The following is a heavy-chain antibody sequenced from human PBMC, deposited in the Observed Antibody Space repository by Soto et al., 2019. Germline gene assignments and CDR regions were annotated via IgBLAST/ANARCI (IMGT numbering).Heavy chain of an antibody. D-gene: IGHD5-12*01. J-gene: IGHJ4*02. CDR2: ISYDGSNK. V-gene: IGHV3-30*18. CDR3: AKKMRLRLSFDY. Sequence: QVQLVESGGGVVQPGRSLRLSCAASGFTFSSYGMHWVRQAPGKGLEWVAVISYDGSNKYYADSVKGRFTISRDNSKNTLYLQMNSLRAEDTAVYYCAKKMRLRLSFDYWGQGTLVTVSS. CDR1: GFTFSSYG.